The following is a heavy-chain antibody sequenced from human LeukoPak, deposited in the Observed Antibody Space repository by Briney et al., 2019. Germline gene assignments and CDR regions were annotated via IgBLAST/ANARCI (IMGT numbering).Heavy chain of an antibody. D-gene: IGHD1-26*01. J-gene: IGHJ4*02. CDR1: GWTFNDYG. Sequence: RGSLRLTCAASGWTFNDYGMSWVRQTPGKGLEWVSGINWNGSTKCYADSVKSLFPISRDNAKNSLYLQMNSLRAEDTALSSCARATNRYIVGPDVDWGQGTLVTVPS. CDR2: INWNGSTK. V-gene: IGHV3-20*04. CDR3: ARATNRYIVGPDVD.